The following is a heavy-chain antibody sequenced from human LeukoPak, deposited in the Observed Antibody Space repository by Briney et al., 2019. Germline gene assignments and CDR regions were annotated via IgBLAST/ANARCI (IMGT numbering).Heavy chain of an antibody. J-gene: IGHJ4*02. CDR3: ARSLGRVPGYSSGDY. CDR1: GGSFSGYY. D-gene: IGHD6-19*01. Sequence: KPSETLSLTCAVYGGSFSGYYWSWIRQPPGKGLEWIGEINHSGSTNYNPSLKSRVTISVDTSKNQFSLKLSSVTAADTAVYYCARSLGRVPGYSSGDYWGQGTLVTVSS. V-gene: IGHV4-34*01. CDR2: INHSGST.